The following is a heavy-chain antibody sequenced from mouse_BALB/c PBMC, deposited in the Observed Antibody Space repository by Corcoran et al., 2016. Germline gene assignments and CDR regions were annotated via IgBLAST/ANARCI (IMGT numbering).Heavy chain of an antibody. CDR1: GYSFTGYY. CDR2: INPYNGAT. J-gene: IGHJ2*01. Sequence: EVQLQQSGPELVKPGASVKISCKASGYSFTGYYMHWVKQSHVNSLEWIGRINPYNGATSYNQNFKDKASLTVDKSSSTAYMELHSLTSEDSAVYYCARGALLRYFDYWGQGTTLTVSS. D-gene: IGHD1-1*01. V-gene: IGHV1-31*01. CDR3: ARGALLRYFDY.